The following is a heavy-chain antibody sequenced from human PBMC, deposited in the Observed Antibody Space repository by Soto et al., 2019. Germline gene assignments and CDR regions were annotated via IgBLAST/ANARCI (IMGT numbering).Heavy chain of an antibody. J-gene: IGHJ4*02. D-gene: IGHD6-6*01. CDR2: ISGSGVST. CDR3: AKDREHIATRSIDY. Sequence: EVQLLESGGGLVQSGGSLRLSCAASGFTFSSYAMSWVRQAPGKGLEWVSGISGSGVSTYYADSVKGRFTISRDNSKSTLYLQMNSLRAEDTAVYYCAKDREHIATRSIDYWGQGTLVTVSS. V-gene: IGHV3-23*01. CDR1: GFTFSSYA.